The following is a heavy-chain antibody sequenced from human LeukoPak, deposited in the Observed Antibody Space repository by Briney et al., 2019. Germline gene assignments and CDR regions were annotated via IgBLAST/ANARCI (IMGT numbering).Heavy chain of an antibody. CDR2: INPSGGST. Sequence: ASVKVSCKASGYTFTSYYMHWVRQAPGQGLEWMGIINPSGGSTSYAQKFQGRVTMTRDTSTSTAYMELSSLRSEDTAVYYCARDTSRVVVAATGLDYWGQGTLVTVSS. V-gene: IGHV1-46*01. CDR1: GYTFTSYY. CDR3: ARDTSRVVVAATGLDY. J-gene: IGHJ4*02. D-gene: IGHD2-15*01.